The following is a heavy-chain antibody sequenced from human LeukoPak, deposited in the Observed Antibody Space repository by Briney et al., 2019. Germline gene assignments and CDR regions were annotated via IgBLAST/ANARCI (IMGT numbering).Heavy chain of an antibody. CDR2: IYYSGST. D-gene: IGHD6-13*01. Sequence: PSETLSLTCTVSGGSISSHYWSWIRQPPRKGLEWIGYIYYSGSTNYNPSLKSRVTISVDTSKNQFSLKLSSVTAADTAVYYCARGVAAWVDYWGQGTLVTVSS. V-gene: IGHV4-59*11. CDR3: ARGVAAWVDY. J-gene: IGHJ4*02. CDR1: GGSISSHY.